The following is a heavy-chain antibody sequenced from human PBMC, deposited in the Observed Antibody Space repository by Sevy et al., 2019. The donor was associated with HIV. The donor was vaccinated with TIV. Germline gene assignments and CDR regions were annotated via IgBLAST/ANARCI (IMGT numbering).Heavy chain of an antibody. D-gene: IGHD3-3*01. CDR1: GGSISSSSYY. CDR3: AVITIFGVVTDNWFDP. Sequence: SETLSLTCTVSGGSISSSSYYWGWIRQPPGKGLEWIGSIYYSGSTYYNPSLKSRVTISVDTSKNQVLLKLSSVTAADTAVYYCAVITIFGVVTDNWFDPWGQGTRVTVSS. J-gene: IGHJ5*02. V-gene: IGHV4-39*01. CDR2: IYYSGST.